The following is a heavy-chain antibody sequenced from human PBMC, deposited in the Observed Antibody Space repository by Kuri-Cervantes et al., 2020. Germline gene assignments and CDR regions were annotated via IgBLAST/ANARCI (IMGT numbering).Heavy chain of an antibody. CDR1: GGSISSYY. CDR3: ARAGKYYDFWSGYYFDY. CDR2: IYYSGST. J-gene: IGHJ4*02. V-gene: IGHV4-59*01. Sequence: SETLSLTCTVSGGSISSYYWSWIRQPPGKGLEWIGYIYYSGSTNYNPPLKSRVTISVDTSKNQFSLKLSSVTAADTAVYYCARAGKYYDFWSGYYFDYWGQGTLVTVSS. D-gene: IGHD3-3*01.